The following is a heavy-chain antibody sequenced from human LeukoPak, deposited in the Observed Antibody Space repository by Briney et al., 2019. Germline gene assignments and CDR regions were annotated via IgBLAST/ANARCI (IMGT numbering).Heavy chain of an antibody. V-gene: IGHV4-59*08. CDR1: GGTISRYY. D-gene: IGHD1-26*01. J-gene: IGHJ4*02. CDR2: IYYSGST. CDR3: ARLASGSYGPLTPFDY. Sequence: PSETLSLNCTVSGGTISRYYWSWIRQSPGKGLEWIGDIYYSGSTNYNPSLKSRVTISVDTSKDQFSLRLSSVTAADTAVYYSARLASGSYGPLTPFDYWGQGTLVTVSS.